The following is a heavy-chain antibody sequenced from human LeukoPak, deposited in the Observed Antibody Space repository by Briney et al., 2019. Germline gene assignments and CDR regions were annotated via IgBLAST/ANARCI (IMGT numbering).Heavy chain of an antibody. Sequence: GGSLRLSCAASGFTFSSYWMSWVRQAPGKGLEWVANIKQDGSEIHYVDSVKGRFTISRDNAKTSLYLQMNSLRADDTAVYYCAKDEAADYWGQGTLVTVSS. D-gene: IGHD2-15*01. J-gene: IGHJ4*02. CDR1: GFTFSSYW. CDR2: IKQDGSEI. V-gene: IGHV3-7*03. CDR3: AKDEAADY.